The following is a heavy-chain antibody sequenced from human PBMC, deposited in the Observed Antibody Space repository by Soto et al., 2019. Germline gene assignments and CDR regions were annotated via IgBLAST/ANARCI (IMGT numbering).Heavy chain of an antibody. CDR3: ATAPGESGSYYGFFDY. D-gene: IGHD1-26*01. V-gene: IGHV3-48*02. Sequence: VGSLRLSCEASGFTFSSYNLNWVRQAPGKGLEWVSYISSSSSTIYYADSVKGRFTISRDNAKNSLYLQMNSLRDEDTAVYYCATAPGESGSYYGFFDYWGQGTLVTVSS. CDR1: GFTFSSYN. J-gene: IGHJ4*02. CDR2: ISSSSSTI.